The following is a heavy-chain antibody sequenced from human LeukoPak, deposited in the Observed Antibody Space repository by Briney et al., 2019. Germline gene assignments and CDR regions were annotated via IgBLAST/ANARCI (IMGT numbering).Heavy chain of an antibody. Sequence: SETLSLTCTVSGGSISSYYWSWIRQPPGKGLEWMGYIYYSGSTNYNPSLKSRVTISVDTSKNQFSLKLSSVTAADTAVYYCARVGNWNDGWFDPWGQGTLVTVSS. J-gene: IGHJ5*02. CDR3: ARVGNWNDGWFDP. CDR2: IYYSGST. D-gene: IGHD1-20*01. V-gene: IGHV4-59*01. CDR1: GGSISSYY.